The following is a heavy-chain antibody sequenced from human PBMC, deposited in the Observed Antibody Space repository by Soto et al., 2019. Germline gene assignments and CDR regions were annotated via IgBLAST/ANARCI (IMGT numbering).Heavy chain of an antibody. V-gene: IGHV3-7*01. CDR2: ISKDGSQK. CDR3: ASQAGVVAATLSGKPGKPLVDY. D-gene: IGHD2-15*01. J-gene: IGHJ4*02. Sequence: HPGGSLRLSCAASGFIFSSSLMNWVRQAPGKGLEWVAIISKDGSQKFYVDSVKGRFTISRDNAKNSLYLQMNSLRVEDTAVYYCASQAGVVAATLSGKPGKPLVDYWGQGTLVTVSS. CDR1: GFIFSSSL.